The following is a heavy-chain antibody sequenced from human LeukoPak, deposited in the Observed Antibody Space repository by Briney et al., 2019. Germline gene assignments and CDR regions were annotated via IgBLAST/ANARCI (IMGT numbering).Heavy chain of an antibody. Sequence: SETLSLTCTVSGGSISSSSYYWGWIRQPPGKGLEWIGSIYYSGSTYYNPSLKSRVTISVDTSKNHFSLKLSSVTAADTAVYYCARVVRYFDWLSAAEGYFDYWGQGTLVTVSS. CDR1: GGSISSSSYY. CDR3: ARVVRYFDWLSAAEGYFDY. J-gene: IGHJ4*02. V-gene: IGHV4-39*07. CDR2: IYYSGST. D-gene: IGHD3-9*01.